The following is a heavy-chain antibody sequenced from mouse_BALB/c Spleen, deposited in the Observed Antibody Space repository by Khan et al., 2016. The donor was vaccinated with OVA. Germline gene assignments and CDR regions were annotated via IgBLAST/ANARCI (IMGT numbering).Heavy chain of an antibody. CDR2: IYPGNSDT. CDR1: GYTFTSYW. CDR3: TRGGYWFAY. V-gene: IGHV1-5*01. D-gene: IGHD3-1*01. J-gene: IGHJ3*01. Sequence: VQLQQSGTVLARPGASVKMSCKASGYTFTSYWMHWVKQSPGQGLEWIGAIYPGNSDTNYNQKFKGKAKLNAVTSTSTAYMELSTLTNEDSAVNYCTRGGYWFAYWGQVTLVTVSA.